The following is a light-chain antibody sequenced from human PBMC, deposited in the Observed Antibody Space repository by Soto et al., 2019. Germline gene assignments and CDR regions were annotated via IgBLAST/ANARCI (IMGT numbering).Light chain of an antibody. V-gene: IGKV3-11*01. CDR3: QQRSDWPLT. CDR1: QSVSSF. CDR2: DTS. J-gene: IGKJ4*01. Sequence: EIVLTQSPATLSWSPGERATLSRRPSQSVSSFLAWYQQKPGQAPRLLIFDTSNRATGIPARFSGSGSGTDFTLTISSLEPGDFAVYYCQQRSDWPLTFGGGTKVDIK.